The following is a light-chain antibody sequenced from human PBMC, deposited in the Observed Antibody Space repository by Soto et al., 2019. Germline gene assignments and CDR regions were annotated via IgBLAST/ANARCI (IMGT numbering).Light chain of an antibody. CDR3: ISNEGTATYI. CDR2: GIS. Sequence: SVLAQPAPVSVSPGPSITISCSGTRSDIGSYNYVAWYQQFPGKTPKILIYGISNRPAGVSICFPGSNSGNTASLTISGLQAEDESDYYFISNEGTATYIFGPATKVT. V-gene: IGLV2-14*01. CDR1: RSDIGSYNY. J-gene: IGLJ1*01.